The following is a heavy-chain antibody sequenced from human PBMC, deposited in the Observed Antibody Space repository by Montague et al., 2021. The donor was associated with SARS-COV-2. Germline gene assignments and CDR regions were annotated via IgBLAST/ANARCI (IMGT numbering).Heavy chain of an antibody. CDR1: GGSISSGSYD. Sequence: TLSLTCTVSGGSISSGSYDWSWIRQPAGKGLEWIGRISISGSTNYNPSLKSRVTISVDTSKNQFSLKLSSVTAADTAVYYCAREIAVAGLFDYWCQGTLVTVSS. V-gene: IGHV4-61*02. D-gene: IGHD6-19*01. J-gene: IGHJ4*02. CDR3: AREIAVAGLFDY. CDR2: ISISGST.